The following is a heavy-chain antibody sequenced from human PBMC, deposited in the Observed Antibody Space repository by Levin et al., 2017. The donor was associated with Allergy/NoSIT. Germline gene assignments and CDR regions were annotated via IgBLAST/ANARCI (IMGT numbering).Heavy chain of an antibody. CDR2: IDSGST. D-gene: IGHD6-19*01. CDR1: GGSISSSSYY. Sequence: PSETLSLTCTVSGGSISSSSYYWGWIRQPPGRGLEWIGSIDSGSTYYNPSLKSRVTISVDRSKNQFSLKLSSVTAADTAVYYCARQGYSSGSYGDWFDPWGQGTLVTVSS. CDR3: ARQGYSSGSYGDWFDP. V-gene: IGHV4-39*01. J-gene: IGHJ5*02.